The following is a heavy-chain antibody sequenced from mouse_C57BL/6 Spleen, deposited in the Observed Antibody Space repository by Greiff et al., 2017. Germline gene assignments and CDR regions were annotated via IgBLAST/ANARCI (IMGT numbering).Heavy chain of an antibody. D-gene: IGHD2-12*01. CDR3: VRQLLSGYFDV. Sequence: EAGGGLVQPKGSLKLSCAASGFSFNTYAMNWVRQAPGKGLEWVARIRSKSNNYATYYADSVKDRFTISRDDSESMLYLQMNNLKTEDTAMYYCVRQLLSGYFDVWGTGTTVTVSS. V-gene: IGHV10-1*01. CDR2: IRSKSNNYAT. J-gene: IGHJ1*03. CDR1: GFSFNTYA.